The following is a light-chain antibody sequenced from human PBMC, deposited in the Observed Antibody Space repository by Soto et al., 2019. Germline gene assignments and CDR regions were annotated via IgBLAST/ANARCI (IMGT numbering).Light chain of an antibody. CDR2: DAS. Sequence: EIVLTQSPATLSLSPGERATLSCRASQSVSSYLAWYQQKPGQAPRLLIYDASNRATGIPARFSGSGSGTDFTLTISSLEPDDFAVYCCQQRSNWPRTFGQGTKVEIK. CDR3: QQRSNWPRT. CDR1: QSVSSY. V-gene: IGKV3-11*01. J-gene: IGKJ1*01.